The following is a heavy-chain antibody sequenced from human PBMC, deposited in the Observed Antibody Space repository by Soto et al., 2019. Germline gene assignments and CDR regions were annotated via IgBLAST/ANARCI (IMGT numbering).Heavy chain of an antibody. CDR3: ARAAWLRRGTDDAFDI. J-gene: IGHJ3*02. CDR2: ISAYNGNT. D-gene: IGHD5-12*01. V-gene: IGHV1-18*01. Sequence: QVQLVQSGAEVKKPGASVKVSCKASGYTFTSYGISWVRQAPGQGLEWMGWISAYNGNTNYAQKLQGRVTMTPDTSTSTAYMELRSLSSDDAAVYYWARAAWLRRGTDDAFDIWGQGTMVTVSS. CDR1: GYTFTSYG.